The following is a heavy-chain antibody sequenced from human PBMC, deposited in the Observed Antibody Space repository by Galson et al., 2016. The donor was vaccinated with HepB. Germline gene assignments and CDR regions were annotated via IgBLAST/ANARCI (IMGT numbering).Heavy chain of an antibody. CDR2: ISTNVATI. CDR3: TRVRFSSGSYWFFDL. V-gene: IGHV3-48*01. D-gene: IGHD5-18*01. J-gene: IGHJ2*01. CDR1: GFTFTTHT. Sequence: SLRLSCAASGFTFTTHTMNWVRQAPGKGLESISYISTNVATIHYADSVKGRFTVSRDNAKNSLSLQMNGLRAEDTAVYFCTRVRFSSGSYWFFDLWGRGTLVTVSS.